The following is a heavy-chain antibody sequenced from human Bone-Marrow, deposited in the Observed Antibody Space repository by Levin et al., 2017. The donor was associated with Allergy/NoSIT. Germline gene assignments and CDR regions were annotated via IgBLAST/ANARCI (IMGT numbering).Heavy chain of an antibody. J-gene: IGHJ4*02. D-gene: IGHD3-22*01. CDR1: GLIFSRYE. V-gene: IGHV3-48*03. CDR3: AITGTDYLDTSGRLDN. CDR2: MSRSGNTI. Sequence: GESLKISCVASGLIFSRYELNWVRQAPGKGLEWISYMSRSGNTIYYADSVKGRFTISRDNSKNSLFLQMNSLRAEDTALYYCAITGTDYLDTSGRLDNWGQGTPVTVSS.